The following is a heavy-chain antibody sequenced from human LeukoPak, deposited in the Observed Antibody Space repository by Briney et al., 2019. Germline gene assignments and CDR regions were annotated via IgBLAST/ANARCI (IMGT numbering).Heavy chain of an antibody. D-gene: IGHD3-9*01. J-gene: IGHJ4*02. CDR3: VSLAVGYFDWPPS. Sequence: SETLSLTCTVSGDSIRSSSYYWGWIRQSPGMGLEWIGSMYYSGTTYYNPSLKSPVTTSVDTSKNQFSLKLSYVTAADTAIYYCVSLAVGYFDWPPSWGQGTLVTVSS. CDR1: GDSIRSSSYY. V-gene: IGHV4-39*01. CDR2: MYYSGTT.